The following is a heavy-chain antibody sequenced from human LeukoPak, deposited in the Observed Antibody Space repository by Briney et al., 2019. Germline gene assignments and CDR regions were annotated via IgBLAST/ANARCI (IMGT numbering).Heavy chain of an antibody. CDR2: IIPIFGTA. CDR1: GGTFSSYA. J-gene: IGHJ3*02. Sequence: SVKVSCKASGGTFSSYAISWVRQAPGQGREWMGGIIPIFGTANYAKKFQGRVTITAEEYTSAAYMELSSLRSEDTAVYDCASASRLVSYYDSSGYYGAFDIWGQGTMVTVSS. CDR3: ASASRLVSYYDSSGYYGAFDI. D-gene: IGHD3-22*01. V-gene: IGHV1-69*13.